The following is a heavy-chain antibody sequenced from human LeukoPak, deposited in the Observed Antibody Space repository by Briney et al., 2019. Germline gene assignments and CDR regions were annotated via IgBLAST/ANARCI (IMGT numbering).Heavy chain of an antibody. CDR2: IIPILGIA. V-gene: IGHV1-69*04. Sequence: SVKVSCKASGGTFSSYAISWVRQAPGQGLEWMGRIIPILGIANYAQKFQGRVTITADKSTSTAYMELSSLRSEDTAVYYCARDRDGDGIAYYYGMDVWGQGTTVTVSS. D-gene: IGHD4-17*01. CDR1: GGTFSSYA. CDR3: ARDRDGDGIAYYYGMDV. J-gene: IGHJ6*02.